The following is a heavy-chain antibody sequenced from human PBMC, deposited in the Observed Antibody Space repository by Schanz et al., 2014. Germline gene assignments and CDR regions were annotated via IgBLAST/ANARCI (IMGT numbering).Heavy chain of an antibody. CDR3: AREGEWGYDPPRH. D-gene: IGHD5-12*01. CDR2: MYINSGST. V-gene: IGHV3-48*04. J-gene: IGHJ4*02. CDR1: GFTFSDSW. Sequence: EVQLLESGGGLVQPGGSLRLSCAASGFTFSDSWMHWVRQAPGKGLEWISSMYINSGSTQYADSVKGRFTISRDNAKNSLYLQMNSLRAEDTAVYYCAREGEWGYDPPRHWGQGTLVTVSS.